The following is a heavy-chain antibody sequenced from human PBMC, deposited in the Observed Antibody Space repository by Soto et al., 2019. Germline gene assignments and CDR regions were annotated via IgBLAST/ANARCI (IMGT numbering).Heavy chain of an antibody. CDR3: TIGPRPIWTGTVAY. CDR2: IYNDGTYS. Sequence: GGSLRLSCAASGFIFKMYWMHWVRQSPGKGLVWISRIYNDGTYSDYADSVRGRFTISRDNVNDTLYLQMNNLRAEDSGLYYGTIGPRPIWTGTVAYWGQGTHVTVSP. CDR1: GFIFKMYW. D-gene: IGHD3-9*01. V-gene: IGHV3-74*01. J-gene: IGHJ4*02.